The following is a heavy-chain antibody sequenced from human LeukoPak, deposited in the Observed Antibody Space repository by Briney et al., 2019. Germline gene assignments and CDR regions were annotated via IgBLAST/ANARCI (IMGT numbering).Heavy chain of an antibody. CDR2: LSRSGLTI. V-gene: IGHV3-48*03. D-gene: IGHD6-19*01. CDR3: ARDRGYSSFGY. Sequence: GRSLRLSCSGSGFTLSNYELNWVRQAPGKGLEWITYLSRSGLTIYYTDSVKGRFTISRDNAKNSLYLQMNSLRAEDTAVYYCARDRGYSSFGYWGQGTLVTVSS. J-gene: IGHJ4*02. CDR1: GFTLSNYE.